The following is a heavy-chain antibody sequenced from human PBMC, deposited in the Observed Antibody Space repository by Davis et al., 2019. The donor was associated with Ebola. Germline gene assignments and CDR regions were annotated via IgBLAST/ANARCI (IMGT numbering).Heavy chain of an antibody. CDR1: GFTFSSHW. V-gene: IGHV3-74*01. J-gene: IGHJ6*02. Sequence: PGGFLRLSCAASGFTFSSHWMHWVRQTPGKGLVWVSRINTDGGSTSYADSVKGRFTVSRDNAKNTLFLQMNSLRAEDTAVYYCARLIRFPGIGTDVWGQGTTVIVSS. CDR3: ARLIRFPGIGTDV. D-gene: IGHD1-14*01. CDR2: INTDGGST.